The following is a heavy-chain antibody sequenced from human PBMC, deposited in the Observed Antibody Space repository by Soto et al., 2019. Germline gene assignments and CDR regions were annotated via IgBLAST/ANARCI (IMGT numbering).Heavy chain of an antibody. CDR1: GFTFSSYG. Sequence: PGGSLRLSCAASGFTFSSYGMHWVRQAPGKGLEWVAVIWYDGSNKYYADSVKGRFTISRDNSKNTLYLQMNSLRAEDTAVYYCAGGLNIVATMASDYWGQGTLVTVSS. V-gene: IGHV3-33*01. CDR3: AGGLNIVATMASDY. D-gene: IGHD5-12*01. CDR2: IWYDGSNK. J-gene: IGHJ4*02.